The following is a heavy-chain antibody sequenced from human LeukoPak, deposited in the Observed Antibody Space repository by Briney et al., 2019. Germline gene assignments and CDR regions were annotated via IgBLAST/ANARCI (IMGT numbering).Heavy chain of an antibody. Sequence: QSGGSLRLSCAASGFTVSSNYMSWVRQAPGKGLEWVSVIYSGGSTYYADSVKGRFTISRDNSKNTLYLQMNSLRAEGTAVYYCARAYPFYYYYGMDVWGQGTTVTVSS. CDR2: IYSGGST. J-gene: IGHJ6*02. D-gene: IGHD2-2*02. CDR1: GFTVSSNY. V-gene: IGHV3-53*01. CDR3: ARAYPFYYYYGMDV.